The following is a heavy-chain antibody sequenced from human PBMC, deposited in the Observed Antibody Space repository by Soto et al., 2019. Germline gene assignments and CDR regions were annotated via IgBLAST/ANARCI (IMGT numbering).Heavy chain of an antibody. CDR3: ARESSSSFDY. J-gene: IGHJ4*02. Sequence: SEILSLTCTVSGGSISGDYWSLIRQYPEKGLEWIGHVYYSGSTKYNPSLKSRVTISVDTSKNQFSLKLSSVTAADTAVYYCARESSSSFDYWGQGTLVTVSS. V-gene: IGHV4-59*12. D-gene: IGHD6-6*01. CDR2: VYYSGST. CDR1: GGSISGDY.